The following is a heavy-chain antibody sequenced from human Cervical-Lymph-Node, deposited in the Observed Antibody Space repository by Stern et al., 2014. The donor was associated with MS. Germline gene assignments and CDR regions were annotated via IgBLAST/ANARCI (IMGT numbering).Heavy chain of an antibody. D-gene: IGHD3-22*01. CDR2: IWSDGSDE. Sequence: VQLVESGGGVFQPGRSLRLSCAASGFTLSNYAMHWVRQAPGKGLEWLTVIWSDGSDESYADSVKGRFTISRDIPQNRLYLQMNNVSADDTAVYFCARESGGYTWGQGTLVTVSS. CDR1: GFTLSNYA. CDR3: ARESGGYT. J-gene: IGHJ5*02. V-gene: IGHV3-33*01.